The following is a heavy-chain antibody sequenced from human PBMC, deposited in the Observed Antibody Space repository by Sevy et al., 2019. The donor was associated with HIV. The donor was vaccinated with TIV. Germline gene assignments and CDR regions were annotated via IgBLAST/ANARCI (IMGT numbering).Heavy chain of an antibody. CDR1: GGSVSSGSYY. CDR3: ARGGNYYASSGYYR. V-gene: IGHV4-61*01. J-gene: IGHJ4*02. D-gene: IGHD3-22*01. CDR2: IYYSGST. Sequence: SETLSLTCTVSGGSVSSGSYYWSWIRQPPGKGLEWIGYIYYSGSTNYNPSLKSRVTISVDTSKNQFSLKLSSVTAADTAVYYCARGGNYYASSGYYRWGQGTLVTVSS.